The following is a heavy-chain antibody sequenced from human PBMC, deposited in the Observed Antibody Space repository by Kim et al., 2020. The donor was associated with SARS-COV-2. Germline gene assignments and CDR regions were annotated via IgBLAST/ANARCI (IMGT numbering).Heavy chain of an antibody. CDR1: GYTFTNYY. D-gene: IGHD3-22*01. Sequence: ASVKVSCKASGYTFTNYYMHWVRQAPGQGLEWMGVINPSGDSTSYPQNFQGRVTMTRDTSTSTVYMELSSLRSEDTAVYYCASDRSGYLIWGQGTMVTVS. J-gene: IGHJ3*02. CDR3: ASDRSGYLI. CDR2: INPSGDST. V-gene: IGHV1-46*01.